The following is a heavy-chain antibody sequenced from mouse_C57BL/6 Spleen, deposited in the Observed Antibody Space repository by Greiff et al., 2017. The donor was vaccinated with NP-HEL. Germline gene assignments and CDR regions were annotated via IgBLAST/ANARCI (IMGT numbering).Heavy chain of an antibody. CDR1: GFTFTSYW. V-gene: IGHV1-64*01. J-gene: IGHJ3*01. D-gene: IGHD2-1*01. CDR2: IHPNSGST. Sequence: QVQLQQPGAELVKPGASVRLSCTASGFTFTSYWMHWVKQRPGQGLEWIGMIHPNSGSTNYNEKFKSKATLTVDKSSSTAYMQLSSMTSDDSAVYYCARSGGNYWFAYWGQGTLVTVSA. CDR3: ARSGGNYWFAY.